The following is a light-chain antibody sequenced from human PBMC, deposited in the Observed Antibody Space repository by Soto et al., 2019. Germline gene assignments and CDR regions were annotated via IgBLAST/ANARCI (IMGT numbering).Light chain of an antibody. Sequence: EIVMTQSPATLSVSPWERATLSCRASQSLGGSLAWYQQKPGQAPRLLIYGASTRATGIPARFSGSGSGTEFALTISSLQSEDFAVYYCQQYNNWPPLTFGGGTKVDIK. V-gene: IGKV3D-15*01. CDR1: QSLGGS. CDR3: QQYNNWPPLT. J-gene: IGKJ4*01. CDR2: GAS.